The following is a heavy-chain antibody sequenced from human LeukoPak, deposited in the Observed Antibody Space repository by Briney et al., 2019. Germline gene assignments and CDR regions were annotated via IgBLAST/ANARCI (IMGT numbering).Heavy chain of an antibody. Sequence: SETLSLTCSVSGGSVSSYYWSWIRQPPGKGLEWIGYIYYSGSTYYNPSLKSRVTISVDTSKNQFSLRLSSVTAADTAVYYCARVTGYVVEDYFDYWGQGTLVTVSS. D-gene: IGHD2-15*01. CDR1: GGSVSSYY. V-gene: IGHV4-59*02. J-gene: IGHJ4*02. CDR3: ARVTGYVVEDYFDY. CDR2: IYYSGST.